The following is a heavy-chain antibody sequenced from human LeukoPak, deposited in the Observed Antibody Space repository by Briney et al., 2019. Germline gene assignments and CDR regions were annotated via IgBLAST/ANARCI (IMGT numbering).Heavy chain of an antibody. D-gene: IGHD6-13*01. V-gene: IGHV4-38-2*02. CDR3: ARDRIAAAEDYDY. J-gene: IGHJ4*02. CDR1: GYSISSGYY. CDR2: IYHSGST. Sequence: SETLSLTCTVSGYSISSGYYWGWIRQPPGKGLEWIGSIYHSGSTYYNPSLKSRVTISVDTSKNQFSLKLSSVTAADTAVYYCARDRIAAAEDYDYWGQGTLVTVSS.